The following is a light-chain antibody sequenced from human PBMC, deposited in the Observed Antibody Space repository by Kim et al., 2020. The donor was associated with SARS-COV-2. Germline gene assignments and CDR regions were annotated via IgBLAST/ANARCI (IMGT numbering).Light chain of an antibody. CDR3: QRHSAP. CDR2: GAS. Sequence: DFQMTQSPSSLSASVGDRVTITCRASQGIYNHLAWYQQKPGKIPKLLIYGASTLQLGVPSRFSGSGSGTDFTLTISSLQPEDVGTYYCQRHSAPFGHGTKVDIK. CDR1: QGIYNH. V-gene: IGKV1-27*01. J-gene: IGKJ1*01.